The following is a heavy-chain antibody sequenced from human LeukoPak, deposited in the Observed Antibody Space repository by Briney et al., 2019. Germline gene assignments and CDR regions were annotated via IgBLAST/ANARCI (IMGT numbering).Heavy chain of an antibody. Sequence: ASVKVSCKVSGYTLTELSMHWVRQAPGKGLEWMGGFDPEDGETIYAQKFQGRVTVTEDTSTDTAYMELSSLRSEDTAVYYCATNYDILTGYYRGWFDPWGQGTLVTVSS. CDR3: ATNYDILTGYYRGWFDP. CDR2: FDPEDGET. CDR1: GYTLTELS. D-gene: IGHD3-9*01. V-gene: IGHV1-24*01. J-gene: IGHJ5*02.